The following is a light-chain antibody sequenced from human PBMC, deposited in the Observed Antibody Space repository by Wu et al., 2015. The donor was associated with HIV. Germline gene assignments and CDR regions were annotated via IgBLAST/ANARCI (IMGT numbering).Light chain of an antibody. CDR3: QQSRT. CDR2: GAS. J-gene: IGKJ4*01. V-gene: IGKV3-15*01. Sequence: EIVMTQSPATLSVSPGERVTLSCRASQSVSSNVAWYQQKPGQAPRLLIYGASTRATGIPARFSGSGSETEFTLTISSLQSEDFAVYYCQQSRTFGGGTKVEI. CDR1: QSVSSN.